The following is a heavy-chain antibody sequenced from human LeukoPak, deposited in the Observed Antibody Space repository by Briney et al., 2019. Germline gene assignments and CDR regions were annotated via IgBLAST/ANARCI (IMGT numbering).Heavy chain of an antibody. CDR1: GGSFSGYY. D-gene: IGHD6-6*01. Sequence: PSETLSLTCAVYGGSFSGYYWSWIRQPPGKGLEWIGEINHSGSTNYNPSLEGRVTISVDTSKNQFSLKLSSVTAADTAVYYCARGEIAARPLYFDYWGQGTLVTVSS. V-gene: IGHV4-34*01. J-gene: IGHJ4*02. CDR2: INHSGST. CDR3: ARGEIAARPLYFDY.